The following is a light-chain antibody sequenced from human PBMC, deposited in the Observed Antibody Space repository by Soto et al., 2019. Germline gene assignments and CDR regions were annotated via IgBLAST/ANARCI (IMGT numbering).Light chain of an antibody. V-gene: IGLV2-23*01. CDR1: SSDVGSYNL. Sequence: QSALTQPASVSGSPGQSITISCTGTSSDVGSYNLVSWYQHHPGKAPKLMIYEGSKRPSGVSNRFSGSKSGNTASLTISGLQAEDEADYYCCSYAGSSNVIFDGGTQLTVL. CDR3: CSYAGSSNVI. J-gene: IGLJ2*01. CDR2: EGS.